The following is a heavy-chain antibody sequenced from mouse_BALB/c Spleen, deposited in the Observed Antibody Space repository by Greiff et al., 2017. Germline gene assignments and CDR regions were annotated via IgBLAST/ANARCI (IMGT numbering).Heavy chain of an antibody. Sequence: EVKLMESGGGLVKPGGSLKLSCAASGFTFSSYAMSWVRQSPEKRLEWVAEISSGGSYTYYPDTVTGRFTISRDNAKNTLYLEMSSLRSEDTAMYYCARDQARATRFAYWGQGTLVTVSA. V-gene: IGHV5-9-4*01. J-gene: IGHJ3*01. D-gene: IGHD3-1*01. CDR2: ISSGGSYT. CDR3: ARDQARATRFAY. CDR1: GFTFSSYA.